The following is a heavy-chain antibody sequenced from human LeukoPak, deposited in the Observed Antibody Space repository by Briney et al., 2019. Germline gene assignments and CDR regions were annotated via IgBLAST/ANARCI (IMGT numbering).Heavy chain of an antibody. J-gene: IGHJ4*02. Sequence: GGSLRLSCAASGFTFSSYAMHWVRQAPGKGLEWVAVISYDGSNKYYADSVKGRFTISRDNSKNTLYLQMNSLRAEDTAVYYCARGVKVGVEGEMATIDYWGQGTLVTVSS. D-gene: IGHD5-24*01. CDR1: GFTFSSYA. V-gene: IGHV3-30-3*01. CDR3: ARGVKVGVEGEMATIDY. CDR2: ISYDGSNK.